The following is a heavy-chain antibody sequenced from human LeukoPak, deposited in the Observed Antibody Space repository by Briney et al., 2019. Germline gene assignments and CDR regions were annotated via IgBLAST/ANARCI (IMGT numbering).Heavy chain of an antibody. CDR2: MNPNSGNT. CDR1: GYTFTSYD. CDR3: ARGSDYDDYFYMDF. V-gene: IGHV1-8*02. Sequence: ASVKVSCKASGYTFTSYDINWVRQATGQGLEWMGWMNPNSGNTVYAQKFQGRVTMTRDTSISTAYMELTRLRSDDTAVYFCARGSDYDDYFYMDFWGKGTTVTVSS. J-gene: IGHJ6*03.